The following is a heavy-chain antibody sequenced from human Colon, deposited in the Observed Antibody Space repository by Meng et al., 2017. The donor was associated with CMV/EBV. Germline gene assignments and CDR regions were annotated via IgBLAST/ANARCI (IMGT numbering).Heavy chain of an antibody. CDR1: GDSISCGGYY. CDR3: ARGALGACTGSSCFS. D-gene: IGHD6-19*01. CDR2: IFNSGAT. Sequence: SGDSISCGGYYWSWIRQFPGKGLEWIGYIFNSGATAKNPSLNSRVIISVDTSKNQFSLKLSSVTAADTAVYFCARGALGACTGSSCFSWGQGTLVTVSS. J-gene: IGHJ5*02. V-gene: IGHV4-31*02.